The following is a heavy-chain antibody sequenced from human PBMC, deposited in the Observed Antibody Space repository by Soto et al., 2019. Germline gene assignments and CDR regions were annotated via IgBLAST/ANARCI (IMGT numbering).Heavy chain of an antibody. J-gene: IGHJ4*02. CDR3: ARDQGIAVAVFDY. V-gene: IGHV4-61*03. Sequence: QVQLQESGPGLVKPSETLSLTCTVSGGSVTGASYYWSWIRQPPGKGLEWIGYIYYSGSTNYNPSLMSRVTISVDTSKNHISLKLNSVTAADTAVYYCARDQGIAVAVFDYWGQGTLVTVSS. D-gene: IGHD6-19*01. CDR2: IYYSGST. CDR1: GGSVTGASYY.